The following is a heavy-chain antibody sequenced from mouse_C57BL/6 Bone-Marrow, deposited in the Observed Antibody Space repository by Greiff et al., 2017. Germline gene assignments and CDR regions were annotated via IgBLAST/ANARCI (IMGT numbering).Heavy chain of an antibody. D-gene: IGHD1-1*01. CDR3: ARDYGSSYWYFDV. V-gene: IGHV1-85*01. Sequence: LQESGPELVKPGASVKLSCKASGYTFTSYDINWVKQRPGQGLEWIGWIYPRDGSTKYNEKFKGKATLTVDTSSSTAYMGLHSLTSEDSAVYFCARDYGSSYWYFDVWGTGTTVTVSS. J-gene: IGHJ1*03. CDR1: GYTFTSYD. CDR2: IYPRDGST.